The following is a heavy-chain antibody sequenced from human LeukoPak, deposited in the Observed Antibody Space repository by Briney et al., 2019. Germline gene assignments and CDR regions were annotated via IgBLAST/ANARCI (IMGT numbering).Heavy chain of an antibody. D-gene: IGHD6-19*01. CDR2: ISSSSRYT. J-gene: IGHJ4*02. V-gene: IGHV3-11*05. CDR3: AGDRSDWYVSY. Sequence: GGSLRLSCRASGFTFSNYDLTGIGKAPGKGLEWISHISSSSRYTNSADSVKGRFTISRDNAKNSLYLQMNSLRAEDTAVYYYAGDRSDWYVSYWGQGTLVTVSS. CDR1: GFTFSNYD.